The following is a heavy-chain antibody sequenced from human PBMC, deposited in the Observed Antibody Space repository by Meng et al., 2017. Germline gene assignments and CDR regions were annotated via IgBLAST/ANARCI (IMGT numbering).Heavy chain of an antibody. CDR1: VFTFSSYS. CDR2: ISSSSSYI. Sequence: VQLLEFGGGRVKPGGSRRRACAASVFTFSSYSMNWVRQAPGKGLEWVSSISSSSSYIYYADSVKGRFTISRDNAKNSLYLQMNSLRAEDTAVYYCAREDYGDSRPFDYWGQGTLVTVSS. D-gene: IGHD4-17*01. V-gene: IGHV3-21*01. J-gene: IGHJ4*02. CDR3: AREDYGDSRPFDY.